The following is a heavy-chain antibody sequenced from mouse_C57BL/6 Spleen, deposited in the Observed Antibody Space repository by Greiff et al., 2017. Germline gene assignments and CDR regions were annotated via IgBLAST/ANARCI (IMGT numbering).Heavy chain of an antibody. CDR3: ARSGWLLRNYAMDY. D-gene: IGHD2-3*01. CDR2: IDPSDSYT. J-gene: IGHJ4*01. CDR1: GYTFTSYW. V-gene: IGHV1-69*01. Sequence: VQLQQPGAELVMPGASVKLSCKASGYTFTSYWMHWVKQRPGQGLEWIGEIDPSDSYTNYNQKFKGKSTLTVDKSSSTAYMQLSSLTSEDSAVYYCARSGWLLRNYAMDYWGQGTSVTFSS.